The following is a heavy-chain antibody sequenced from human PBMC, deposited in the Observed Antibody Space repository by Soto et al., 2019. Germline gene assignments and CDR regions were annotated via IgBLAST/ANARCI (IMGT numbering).Heavy chain of an antibody. Sequence: GESLKISCQGSGYSFTRYWIGWVRQMPGRGLEWMGIMYPGDSDTRYSPSFQGQVTISADKSISTAYLQWSSLKASDTAIYYCARRDSSGYFDYWGQGALVTVSS. CDR1: GYSFTRYW. D-gene: IGHD3-22*01. CDR3: ARRDSSGYFDY. J-gene: IGHJ4*02. CDR2: MYPGDSDT. V-gene: IGHV5-51*01.